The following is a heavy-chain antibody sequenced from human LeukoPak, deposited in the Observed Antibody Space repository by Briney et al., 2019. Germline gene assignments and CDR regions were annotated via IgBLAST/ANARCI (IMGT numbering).Heavy chain of an antibody. V-gene: IGHV3-23*01. J-gene: IGHJ4*02. Sequence: GGSLRLSCAASGFTFSSYGMSWVRQAPGKGLEWVSAISGSGGSTYNADSVKGRFTISRDNSKNTLYLQMNSLRAEDTAVYYCAKTERDIVVVPDAIFDFWGQGTLVTVSS. CDR3: AKTERDIVVVPDAIFDF. D-gene: IGHD2-2*01. CDR1: GFTFSSYG. CDR2: ISGSGGST.